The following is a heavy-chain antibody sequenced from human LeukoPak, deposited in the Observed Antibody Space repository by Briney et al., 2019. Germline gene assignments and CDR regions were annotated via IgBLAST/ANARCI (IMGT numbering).Heavy chain of an antibody. Sequence: SSVTVSCKASGYTFTNYVISWVRQAPGQGLEWMGWISAYNGNTDYPQNLQGRVTMTTDTSPSTAYMDLRSLRSDDTAVYYCARSPTTMVPYFHYWGQGTLVTVSS. CDR3: ARSPTTMVPYFHY. CDR2: ISAYNGNT. CDR1: GYTFTNYV. V-gene: IGHV1-18*01. J-gene: IGHJ4*02. D-gene: IGHD5-18*01.